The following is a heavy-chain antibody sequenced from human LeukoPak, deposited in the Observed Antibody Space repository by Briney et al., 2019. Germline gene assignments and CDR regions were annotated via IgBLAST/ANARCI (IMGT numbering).Heavy chain of an antibody. CDR3: AKGDAFDI. CDR2: VRYDGSSQ. J-gene: IGHJ3*02. CDR1: GFSLSRFG. Sequence: GGSLRLFCGASGFSLSRFGMHWVRRAPGKGLEWVSFVRYDGSSQHYADPVKGRFTISRDNAKNSLYLQMNSLRAEDTAVYYCAKGDAFDIWGQGTMVTVSS. V-gene: IGHV3-30*02.